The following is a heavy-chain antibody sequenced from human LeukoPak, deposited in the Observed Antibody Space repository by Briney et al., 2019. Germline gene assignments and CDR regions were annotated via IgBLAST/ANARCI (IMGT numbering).Heavy chain of an antibody. CDR2: IYYTGST. J-gene: IGHJ4*02. V-gene: IGHV4-39*01. CDR3: ARHRPGGVVTSFDY. Sequence: SETLSLTCTVSGGSISSSSYYWGWIRQPPGKGLEWIGSIYYTGSTYYNPSLKSRVTISVDTSKNQFSLKLSSVTAADTAAYYCARHRPGGVVTSFDYWGQGTLVTVSS. D-gene: IGHD3-3*01. CDR1: GGSISSSSYY.